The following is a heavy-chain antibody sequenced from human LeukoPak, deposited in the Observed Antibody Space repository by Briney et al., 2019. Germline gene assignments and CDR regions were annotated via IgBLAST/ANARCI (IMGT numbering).Heavy chain of an antibody. J-gene: IGHJ4*02. CDR3: AKVADTAMVTIYYFDY. V-gene: IGHV3-23*01. Sequence: GGSLRLSCAASGFTFSGYAMSWVRQAPGKGLEWVSAISGSGGSTYYADSVKGRFTISRDNSKNTLYLQMNSLRAEDTAVYYCAKVADTAMVTIYYFDYWGQGTLVTVSS. CDR2: ISGSGGST. D-gene: IGHD5-18*01. CDR1: GFTFSGYA.